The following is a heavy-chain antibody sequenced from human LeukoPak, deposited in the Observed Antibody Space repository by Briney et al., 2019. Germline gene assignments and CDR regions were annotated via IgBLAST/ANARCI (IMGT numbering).Heavy chain of an antibody. CDR2: IYHSGCGT. Sequence: PGRSLRLSCAASGFTFSIYAMSCVPQAPGKGLEWVSSIYHSGCGTYHADSVKGRFTISRENAKNTLYLQMNSLRAEDTGIYYWARKGEERLNSLDYWGRGTLVSVSS. CDR1: GFTFSIYA. CDR3: ARKGEERLNSLDY. V-gene: IGHV3-23*01. J-gene: IGHJ4*02. D-gene: IGHD3-16*01.